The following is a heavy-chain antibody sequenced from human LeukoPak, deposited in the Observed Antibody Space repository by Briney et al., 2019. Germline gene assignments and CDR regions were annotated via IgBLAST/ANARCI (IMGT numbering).Heavy chain of an antibody. CDR2: IKQDGSEK. CDR1: EFTFSSYW. J-gene: IGHJ4*02. V-gene: IGHV3-7*01. CDR3: ARVFGAGYSDY. Sequence: GGSLRLSCAASEFTFSSYWMSWVRQAPGKGLEWVASIKQDGSEKYYVDSVKGRVTISRDNAKNSLYLQMNSLRAEDTAVYYCARVFGAGYSDYWGQGTLVTVSS. D-gene: IGHD4/OR15-4a*01.